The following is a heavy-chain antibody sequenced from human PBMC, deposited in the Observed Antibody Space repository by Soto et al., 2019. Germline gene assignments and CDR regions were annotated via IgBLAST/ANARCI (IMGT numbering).Heavy chain of an antibody. V-gene: IGHV3-48*02. D-gene: IGHD2-2*01. Sequence: GGSLRLSCAASGFTFSSYAMSWVRQAPGKGLEWVSYISSSSSTIYYADTVKGRFTISRDTAKNSLYLQMNSLRDEDTAVYYCARDLVEKVVPEDERYYYYYGMDVWGQGTTVTVSS. CDR3: ARDLVEKVVPEDERYYYYYGMDV. J-gene: IGHJ6*02. CDR1: GFTFSSYA. CDR2: ISSSSSTI.